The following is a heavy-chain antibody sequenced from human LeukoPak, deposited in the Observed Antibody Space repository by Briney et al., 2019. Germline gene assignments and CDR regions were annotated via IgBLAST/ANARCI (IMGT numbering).Heavy chain of an antibody. CDR3: ARGYSRAAFDI. V-gene: IGHV3-66*01. CDR2: IYSGGST. J-gene: IGHJ3*02. Sequence: GGSLRLSCAASGFTVSSNYMSWVRQAPGRGLEWVSVIYSGGSTYYADSVKGRFTISRDNSKNTLYLQMNSLRAEDTAVYYCARGYSRAAFDIWGQGTMVTVSS. CDR1: GFTVSSNY. D-gene: IGHD2-15*01.